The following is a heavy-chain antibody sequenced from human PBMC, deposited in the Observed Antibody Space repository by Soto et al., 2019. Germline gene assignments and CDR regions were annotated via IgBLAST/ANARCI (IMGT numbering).Heavy chain of an antibody. CDR1: GFTFDDYG. J-gene: IGHJ6*02. Sequence: GGSLRLSCAASGFTFDDYGMSWVRQAPGKGLEWVSGINWNGGSTGYADSVKGRFTISRDNAKNSLYLQMNSLRAEDTALYYCASHPRGGYPDYYYGMDVWGQGTTVTVSS. CDR3: ASHPRGGYPDYYYGMDV. CDR2: INWNGGST. V-gene: IGHV3-20*04. D-gene: IGHD1-26*01.